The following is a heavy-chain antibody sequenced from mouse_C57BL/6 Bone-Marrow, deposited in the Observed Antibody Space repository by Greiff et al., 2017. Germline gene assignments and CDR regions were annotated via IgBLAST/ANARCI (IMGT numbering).Heavy chain of an antibody. V-gene: IGHV5-6*01. CDR3: ARHGRIYYGYDEGDY. J-gene: IGHJ2*01. Sequence: EVKLVESGGDLVKPGGSLKLSCAASGFTFSSYGMSWVRQTPDKRLAWVATISSGGSYTYYPDSVKGRFTISRDNAKNTLYLQMSSLKSEDTAMYYCARHGRIYYGYDEGDYWGQGTTLTVSS. CDR2: ISSGGSYT. CDR1: GFTFSSYG. D-gene: IGHD2-2*01.